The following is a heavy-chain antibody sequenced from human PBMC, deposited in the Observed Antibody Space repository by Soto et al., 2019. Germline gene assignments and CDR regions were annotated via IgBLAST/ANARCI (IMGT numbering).Heavy chain of an antibody. V-gene: IGHV3-30*04. D-gene: IGHD6-19*01. J-gene: IGHJ5*02. CDR3: ARDMYSSDYFVKWFEP. Sequence: QVRLVESGGGVVQPGRSLRLSCTASGFSFSSYAMYWFRQPPGKGLEWVAVISKDGMNKNYADSVKGRVTVSRDNANYSLDLQLNSRRGEDTAMYYCARDMYSSDYFVKWFEPWGQGTLVPVSS. CDR1: GFSFSSYA. CDR2: ISKDGMNK.